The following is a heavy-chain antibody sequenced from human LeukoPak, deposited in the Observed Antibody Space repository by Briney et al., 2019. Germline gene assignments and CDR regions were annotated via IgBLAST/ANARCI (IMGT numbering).Heavy chain of an antibody. CDR2: TYPGDSDT. CDR1: GYRFTSYW. V-gene: IGHV5-51*01. CDR3: ATIAVADEYYFDY. D-gene: IGHD6-19*01. J-gene: IGHJ4*02. Sequence: GESLKISCKGSGYRFTSYWIGWVRQMPGKGLEWMGITYPGDSDTRYSPSFQGQVAISADKSISTAYLQWSSLKASDTAMYYCATIAVADEYYFDYWGQGTLVTVSS.